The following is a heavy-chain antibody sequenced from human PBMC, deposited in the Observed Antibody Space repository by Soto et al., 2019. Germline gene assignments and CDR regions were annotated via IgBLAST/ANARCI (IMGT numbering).Heavy chain of an antibody. CDR3: ARLKYCNGGGCYCRLPADS. Sequence: GASLKISCKGSGYSFTTYWIGWVRQMPGKGLEWMGIIYPDDSDTSYSPSFQGQVTISADKSIRTAYLQWSSLQASDTAMYYCARLKYCNGGGCYCRLPADSWGQGALVTVSS. J-gene: IGHJ4*02. D-gene: IGHD2-15*01. CDR1: GYSFTTYW. CDR2: IYPDDSDT. V-gene: IGHV5-51*01.